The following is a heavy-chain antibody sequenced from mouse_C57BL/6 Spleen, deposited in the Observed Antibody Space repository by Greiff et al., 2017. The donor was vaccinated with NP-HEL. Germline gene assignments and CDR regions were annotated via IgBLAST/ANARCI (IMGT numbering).Heavy chain of an antibody. J-gene: IGHJ4*01. CDR3: ARDTERSYAMDY. CDR1: GYSFTSGYY. V-gene: IGHV3-6*01. CDR2: ISYDGSN. Sequence: EVKLLESGPGLVKPSQSLSLTCSVTGYSFTSGYYWNWIRQLPGNKLEWMGYISYDGSNNYNPSLKNRTSITRDTSKHQFFLKLNSMTTEDTATYYCARDTERSYAMDYWGQGTSVTVSS.